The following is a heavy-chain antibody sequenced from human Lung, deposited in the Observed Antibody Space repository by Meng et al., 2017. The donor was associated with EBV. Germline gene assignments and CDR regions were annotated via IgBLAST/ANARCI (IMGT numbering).Heavy chain of an antibody. Sequence: QGQLGRSGAEVRTPGASVPVSCKARGGTFSDHTISWLRQAPGHGLEWMAGITPIFGTTNYAQNFQDRVTISADTSTATLSMELISLRSDDTAVYYCASLTEYSSGSTSWGQGTLVTVSS. V-gene: IGHV1-69*06. CDR2: ITPIFGTT. CDR3: ASLTEYSSGSTS. CDR1: GGTFSDHT. J-gene: IGHJ5*02. D-gene: IGHD6-19*01.